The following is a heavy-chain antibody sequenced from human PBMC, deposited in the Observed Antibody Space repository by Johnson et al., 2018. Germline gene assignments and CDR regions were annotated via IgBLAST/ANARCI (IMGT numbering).Heavy chain of an antibody. CDR3: ARVLDFWSGYNFYYYMDV. D-gene: IGHD3-3*01. J-gene: IGHJ6*03. CDR1: GFTFSSYW. CDR2: IKQDGSEK. V-gene: IGHV3-7*01. Sequence: EVQLVESGGGLVQPGGSLRLSCAASGFTFSSYWMSWVRQAPGKGLEWVANIKQDGSEKYYVDSVKGRFTISRDNAKNSLYLQMSSLRVEDTAAYYGARVLDFWSGYNFYYYMDVWGKGTTVTVSS.